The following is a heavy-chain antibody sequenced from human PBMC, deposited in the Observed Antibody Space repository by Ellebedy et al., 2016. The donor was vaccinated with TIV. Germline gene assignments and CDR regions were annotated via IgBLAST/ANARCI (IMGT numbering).Heavy chain of an antibody. J-gene: IGHJ4*02. D-gene: IGHD4-11*01. V-gene: IGHV4-39*01. CDR3: ARIYRSYYLDY. Sequence: SIKSRVTISADTSKNQFSLRLSSVTAADTAVYYCARIYRSYYLDYWGQGTLVTVSS.